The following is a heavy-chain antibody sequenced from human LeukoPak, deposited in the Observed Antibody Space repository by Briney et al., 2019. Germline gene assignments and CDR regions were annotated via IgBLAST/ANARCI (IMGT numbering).Heavy chain of an antibody. J-gene: IGHJ4*02. CDR3: AVSRGEYSSSRPFDY. CDR2: INWNGGST. V-gene: IGHV3-20*04. CDR1: GFTFDDYG. Sequence: GGSLRLSCAASGFTFDDYGMSWVRQAPGKGLEWVSGINWNGGSTGYADSVKGRFTISRDNAKNSLYLQMNSLRAEDTAVYYCAVSRGEYSSSRPFDYWGQGTLVTVSS. D-gene: IGHD6-6*01.